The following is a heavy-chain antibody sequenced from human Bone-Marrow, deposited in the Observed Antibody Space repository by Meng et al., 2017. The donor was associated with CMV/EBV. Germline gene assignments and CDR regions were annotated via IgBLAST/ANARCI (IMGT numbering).Heavy chain of an antibody. Sequence: GGSLRLSCAASGFTFSSYAMHWVRQAPGKGLEWVAVISYDGSNKYYADSVKGRFTISRDNSKNTLYLQVNSLRAEDTAVYYCARDTVNYYYYYYGMDVWGQGTTVTVSS. J-gene: IGHJ6*02. CDR1: GFTFSSYA. CDR3: ARDTVNYYYYYYGMDV. CDR2: ISYDGSNK. D-gene: IGHD4-11*01. V-gene: IGHV3-30*04.